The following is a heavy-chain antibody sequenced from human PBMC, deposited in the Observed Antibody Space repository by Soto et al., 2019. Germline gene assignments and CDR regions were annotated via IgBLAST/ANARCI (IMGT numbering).Heavy chain of an antibody. V-gene: IGHV4-59*01. CDR3: ARCCGSPSHNHEFDF. CDR1: GASTAQYY. Sequence: PSGTLSLTCTVAGASTAQYYWNWIRQSPGKGLEWIVSVSSTGSTVYNPSLTSRVTVSLDTSKNQFSLTLNSVTAADTAVYHCARCCGSPSHNHEFDFWGLGTVVPVSS. D-gene: IGHD2-15*01. CDR2: VSSTGST. J-gene: IGHJ4*02.